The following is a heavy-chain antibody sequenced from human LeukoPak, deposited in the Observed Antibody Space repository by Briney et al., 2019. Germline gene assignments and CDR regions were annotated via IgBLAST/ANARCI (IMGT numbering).Heavy chain of an antibody. J-gene: IGHJ4*02. Sequence: ASVKVSSKASGYTFTGYYMHWVRQAPGQGLEWMGWINPNSGGTNYAQKFQGRVTMTRDTSISTAYMELSRLRSDDTAVYYCARSSGWKYNIDYWGQGTLVTVSS. V-gene: IGHV1-2*02. CDR1: GYTFTGYY. CDR3: ARSSGWKYNIDY. D-gene: IGHD6-25*01. CDR2: INPNSGGT.